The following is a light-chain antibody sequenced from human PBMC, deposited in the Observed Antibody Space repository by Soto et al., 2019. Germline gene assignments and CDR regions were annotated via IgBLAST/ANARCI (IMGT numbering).Light chain of an antibody. V-gene: IGKV1-6*01. Sequence: AIQMTQSPSSLSASVGDRVTITCRASQGIRHYLGWYQQKPGKAPKLLIYAASRLQSGVPSRFSGSGSGTDFTLTISSLQPEDYATYYCRQDDNYPLTFGGGTKVEIK. J-gene: IGKJ4*01. CDR3: RQDDNYPLT. CDR2: AAS. CDR1: QGIRHY.